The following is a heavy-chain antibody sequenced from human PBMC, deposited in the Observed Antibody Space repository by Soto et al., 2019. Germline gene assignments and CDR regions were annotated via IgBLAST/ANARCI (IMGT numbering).Heavy chain of an antibody. CDR1: GYTFTSYD. CDR3: ARMAVDCSGGSCYPVDY. CDR2: MNPNSGNT. J-gene: IGHJ4*02. D-gene: IGHD2-15*01. V-gene: IGHV1-8*01. Sequence: QVQLVQSGAEVKKPGASVKVSCKASGYTFTSYDINWVRQATGQGLEWMGWMNPNSGNTGYAQKFQGRVTMTRNTSISTAYMELSSLRSEDTAVYYCARMAVDCSGGSCYPVDYWGQGTLVTVSS.